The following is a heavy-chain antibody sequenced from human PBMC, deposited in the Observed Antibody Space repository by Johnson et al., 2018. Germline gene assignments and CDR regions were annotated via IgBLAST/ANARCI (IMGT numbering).Heavy chain of an antibody. V-gene: IGHV4-39*01. Sequence: QVQLQESGPGLVKPSETLSLTCTVSGGSISSSSYYWGWIRQPPGKGLEWIGSIYYSGSTYYNPSPKSRVTISVTTSKNQFSLKLSSVTAAYTAVYSCARYGSTLSYYYCMDVWGQGTTVTVSS. J-gene: IGHJ6*02. CDR2: IYYSGST. D-gene: IGHD4-17*01. CDR3: ARYGSTLSYYYCMDV. CDR1: GGSISSSSYY.